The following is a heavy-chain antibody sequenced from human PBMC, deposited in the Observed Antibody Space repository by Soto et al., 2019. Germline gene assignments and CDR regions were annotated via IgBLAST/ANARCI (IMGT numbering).Heavy chain of an antibody. V-gene: IGHV3-15*07. D-gene: IGHD6-13*01. CDR3: TKSRGQLNLVDH. CDR2: VKSETDGGTT. J-gene: IGHJ4*02. CDR1: GFTFNSAW. Sequence: GGSLRLSCAASGFTFNSAWMNWVRQAPGKGLEWVGRVKSETDGGTTDYAAPVKGRFTISRDDSKNTLYLQMNSLKTEDTAVYYCTKSRGQLNLVDHWGQGTLVTVSS.